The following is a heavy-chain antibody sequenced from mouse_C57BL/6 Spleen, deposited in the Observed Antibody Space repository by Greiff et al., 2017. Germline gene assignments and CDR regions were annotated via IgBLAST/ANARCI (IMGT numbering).Heavy chain of an antibody. CDR1: GFNINTYA. CDR3: VRDGYYALFYY. V-gene: IGHV10-3*01. CDR2: IRSKSGNYAT. D-gene: IGHD1-1*01. J-gene: IGHJ2*01. Sequence: EVQLVESGGGLVQPKGSLKLSCAASGFNINTYAMHWVRQAPGKGLEWVARIRSKSGNYATYYDDSVKDRFTISRDDSQSMLYLPMNNLKTEYTAMYYCVRDGYYALFYYWGQGTTLTVST.